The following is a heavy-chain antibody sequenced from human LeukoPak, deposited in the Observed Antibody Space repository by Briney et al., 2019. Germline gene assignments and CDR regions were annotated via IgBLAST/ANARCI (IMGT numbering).Heavy chain of an antibody. Sequence: SETLSLTCTVSGGSISSGSYYWSWIRQPAGKGLEWIGRIYTSGSTNYNPSLKSRVTISVDTSKNQFSLKLSSVTAADTAVYYCARDIAAAGPSGAFDIWGQGTMVTVSS. V-gene: IGHV4-61*02. D-gene: IGHD6-13*01. CDR3: ARDIAAAGPSGAFDI. CDR1: GGSISSGSYY. J-gene: IGHJ3*02. CDR2: IYTSGST.